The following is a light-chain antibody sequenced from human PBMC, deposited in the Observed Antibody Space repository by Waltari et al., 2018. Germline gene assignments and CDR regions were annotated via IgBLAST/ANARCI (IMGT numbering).Light chain of an antibody. CDR3: QQYNDWPPWT. J-gene: IGKJ1*01. CDR1: QHINMN. V-gene: IGKV3-15*01. CDR2: GAS. Sequence: DIVLTQSPATLSLSPGERATLSCRASQHINMNLAWYQQKPGQAPRLLFYGASTRESGVQARFSGSGSGTEFTLTISSLQSEDFGLYYCQQYNDWPPWTFGQGTKV.